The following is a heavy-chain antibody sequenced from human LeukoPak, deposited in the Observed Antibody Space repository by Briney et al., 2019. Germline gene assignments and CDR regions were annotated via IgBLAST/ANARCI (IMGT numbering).Heavy chain of an antibody. Sequence: ASVKVSFKASGYTFTSHYIHWVRQAPGQGLEWMGIINPSGGSTTYAQKFQGRVTMTRDTSTSTVYMELTSLRSEDTAVYYCARDWAGGVWSSGWYWFDPWGQGTLVTVSS. D-gene: IGHD6-19*01. V-gene: IGHV1-46*01. CDR3: ARDWAGGVWSSGWYWFDP. CDR2: INPSGGST. J-gene: IGHJ5*02. CDR1: GYTFTSHY.